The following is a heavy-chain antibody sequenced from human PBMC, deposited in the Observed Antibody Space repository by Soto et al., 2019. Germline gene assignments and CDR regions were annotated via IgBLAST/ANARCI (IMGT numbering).Heavy chain of an antibody. CDR1: GFSLSTSGVG. CDR2: IYWDDDK. J-gene: IGHJ3*02. CDR3: ARWMKMTTVTTYAFDI. Sequence: GTGPTLVNPTQTLTLTCPFSGFSLSTSGVGAGWIRQPPGKALEWLALIYWDDDKRYSPSLKSRLTITKDTSKNQVVLTMTNMDPVDTATYYCARWMKMTTVTTYAFDIWGQGTMVTVSS. D-gene: IGHD4-17*01. V-gene: IGHV2-5*02.